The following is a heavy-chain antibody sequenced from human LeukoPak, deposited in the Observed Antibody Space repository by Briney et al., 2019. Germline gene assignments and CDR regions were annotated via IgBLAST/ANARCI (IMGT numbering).Heavy chain of an antibody. J-gene: IGHJ5*02. V-gene: IGHV4-39*02. CDR3: ARVSCSGGACPFGSWFDP. Sequence: PSETLSLTCTVSGGSITIGSYYWGWIRQPPGKGLEWIGSIYYSGSTYYNPSLKSRVTISVDTSNKLFSLKLSSVTAAGTAVYYCARVSCSGGACPFGSWFDPWGQGTLVTVSS. CDR2: IYYSGST. D-gene: IGHD2-15*01. CDR1: GGSITIGSYY.